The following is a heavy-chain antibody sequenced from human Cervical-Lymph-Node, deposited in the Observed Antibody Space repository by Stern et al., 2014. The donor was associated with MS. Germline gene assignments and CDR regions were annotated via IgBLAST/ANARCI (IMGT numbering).Heavy chain of an antibody. CDR3: TTDEVANFAH. Sequence: VQLVESGGGLVKPGGSLRLSCAASGFIFSKAWMTWVRQAPGKGLEWVGRIKPRTNGWTTNYSTPVQGRFTISRDDSKNILFLHMNSLKTEDTALYYCTTDEVANFAHWGRGTLVTVSS. J-gene: IGHJ5*02. CDR1: GFIFSKAW. V-gene: IGHV3-15*01. CDR2: IKPRTNGWTT.